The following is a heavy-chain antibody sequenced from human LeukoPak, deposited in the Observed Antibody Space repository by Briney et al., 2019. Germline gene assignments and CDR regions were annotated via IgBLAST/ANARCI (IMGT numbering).Heavy chain of an antibody. CDR3: AREYDFWSGYYYFDY. D-gene: IGHD3-3*01. CDR1: GGSISSYY. Sequence: PSETLSLTCTVSGGSISSYYWSWIRQPAGKGLEWIGRIYTSGSTNYNPSLKSRVIMSVDTSKNQFSLKLSSVTAADTAVYYCAREYDFWSGYYYFDYWGQGTLVTVSS. CDR2: IYTSGST. J-gene: IGHJ4*02. V-gene: IGHV4-4*07.